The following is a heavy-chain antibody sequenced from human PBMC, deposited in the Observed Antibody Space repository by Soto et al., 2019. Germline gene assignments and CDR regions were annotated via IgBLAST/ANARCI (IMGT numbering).Heavy chain of an antibody. V-gene: IGHV3-74*01. CDR3: ARVGDGSGSYHFDY. D-gene: IGHD3-10*01. CDR1: GFTFSSCW. CDR2: INSDGSTT. J-gene: IGHJ4*02. Sequence: EVQLVESGGGLVQPGGSLRLSCAASGFTFSSCWMHWVRQAPGKGLVWVSRINSDGSTTSYTDSVKGRFTISRDNAKKTLYVQMNRLIAEDTAVYYWARVGDGSGSYHFDYWGQGTLVTVSS.